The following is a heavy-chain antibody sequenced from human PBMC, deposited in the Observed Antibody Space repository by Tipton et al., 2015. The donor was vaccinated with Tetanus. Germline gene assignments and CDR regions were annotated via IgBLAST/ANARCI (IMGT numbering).Heavy chain of an antibody. CDR2: INHSGST. CDR1: GGSFSGNY. J-gene: IGHJ2*01. D-gene: IGHD5-18*01. V-gene: IGHV4-34*01. CDR3: ARGGSYSYGPRGFDL. Sequence: TLSLTCGVSGGSFSGNYWSWIRQSPGKGLEWIGEINHSGSTTYSPSFKSRVTISVDTPKNQFSLKLTSLTVADTAVYYCARGGSYSYGPRGFDLWGRGTLVTVSS.